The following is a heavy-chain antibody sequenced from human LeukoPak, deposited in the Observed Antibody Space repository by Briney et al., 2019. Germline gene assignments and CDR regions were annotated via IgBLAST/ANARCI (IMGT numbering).Heavy chain of an antibody. CDR2: ISGSSKTI. V-gene: IGHV3-48*02. J-gene: IGHJ4*01. D-gene: IGHD2/OR15-2a*01. CDR1: GFPFSHFS. CDR3: ARDSGNYIDY. Sequence: GALELSCSASGFPFSHFSMNWGRLASGEGLQWVSFISGSSKTIYYGDSVKGRFTISRDNAKNSLYLQMNGLRDEDAALYFCARDSGNYIDYWGQGTQVVVSS.